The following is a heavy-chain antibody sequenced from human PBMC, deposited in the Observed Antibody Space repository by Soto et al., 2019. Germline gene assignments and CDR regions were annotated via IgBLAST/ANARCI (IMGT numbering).Heavy chain of an antibody. Sequence: GGSLRLSCAASGFTFSSYGMHWVRQAPGKGLEWVAVISHDGSNKYYGDSVKGRFTISRDNSKNTLYLQMNSLRAEDTAVYYCARDQFDYYDSSGYSFDYWGQGTLVTVSS. CDR1: GFTFSSYG. CDR3: ARDQFDYYDSSGYSFDY. D-gene: IGHD3-22*01. V-gene: IGHV3-30*03. CDR2: ISHDGSNK. J-gene: IGHJ4*02.